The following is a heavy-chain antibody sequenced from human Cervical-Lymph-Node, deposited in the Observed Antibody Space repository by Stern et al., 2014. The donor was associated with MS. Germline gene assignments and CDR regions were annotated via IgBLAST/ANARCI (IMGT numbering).Heavy chain of an antibody. CDR2: IWYAGSNN. CDR3: ARREWELLTLDYYGMDV. D-gene: IGHD1-26*01. Sequence: QVQLVESGGGVVQPGRSLRLSCAASGFTFSSYGMHWVRQAPGKGLVRVAVIWYAGSNNYYADSVKGRFTISRDNSKNTLYLQMNSLRAEDTAVYYCARREWELLTLDYYGMDVWGQGTTVTVSS. J-gene: IGHJ6*02. V-gene: IGHV3-33*01. CDR1: GFTFSSYG.